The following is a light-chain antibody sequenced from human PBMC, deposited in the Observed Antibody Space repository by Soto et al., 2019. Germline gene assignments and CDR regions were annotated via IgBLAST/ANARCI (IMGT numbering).Light chain of an antibody. J-gene: IGKJ5*01. CDR1: QSVSGR. V-gene: IGKV3-20*01. CDR2: GTS. Sequence: EVALTQSPATLSLFPGARATLFGRASQSVSGRLAWYQQKPGQAPRLVMSGTSTRASGTPVRFRGGGSGTDYTLTITRLEPEDFALYYCQQYGASPISFGQGTRLEIK. CDR3: QQYGASPIS.